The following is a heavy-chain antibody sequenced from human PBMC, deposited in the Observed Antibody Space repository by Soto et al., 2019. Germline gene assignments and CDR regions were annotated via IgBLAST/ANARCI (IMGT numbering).Heavy chain of an antibody. CDR3: ARDGGRHSGGIDY. Sequence: QVQLVQSGAEVKKPGSSVQVSCKASGGTFSSYSINWVRQAPGQGLEWMGEIIPIVGTANYAQKCQGRVTITADASTSTAYMERSSLRSEDTAVYYCARDGGRHSGGIDYWGQGTLVTVSS. J-gene: IGHJ4*02. D-gene: IGHD1-26*01. CDR1: GGTFSSYS. CDR2: IIPIVGTA. V-gene: IGHV1-69*01.